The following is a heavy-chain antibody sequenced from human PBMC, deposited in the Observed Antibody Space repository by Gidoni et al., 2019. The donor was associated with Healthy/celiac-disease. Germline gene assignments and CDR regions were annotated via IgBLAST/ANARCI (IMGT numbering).Heavy chain of an antibody. J-gene: IGHJ5*02. D-gene: IGHD3-9*01. CDR3: ARDFEGYDILTGYYLYNWFDP. V-gene: IGHV3-30-3*01. CDR1: GFTFSSYA. Sequence: QVQLVESGGGVVQPGRSLRLSCAASGFTFSSYAMHWVRQAPGKGLEWVAVISYDGSNKYYADSVKGRFTISRDNSKNTLYLQMNSLRAEDTAVYYCARDFEGYDILTGYYLYNWFDPWGQGTLVTVSS. CDR2: ISYDGSNK.